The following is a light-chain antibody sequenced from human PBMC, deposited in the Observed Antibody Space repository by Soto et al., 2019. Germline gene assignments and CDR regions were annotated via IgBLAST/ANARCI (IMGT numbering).Light chain of an antibody. J-gene: IGKJ1*01. Sequence: EIVLTQSPATLSLSSGERGTPSCRASESVTNYLAWYQQKPGQAPRLLVYDVSNRATGIPARFSGGGSGTDFTLTISNLEPEDFAVYYCQQRSDWPWTFGQGTKV. V-gene: IGKV3-11*01. CDR3: QQRSDWPWT. CDR1: ESVTNY. CDR2: DVS.